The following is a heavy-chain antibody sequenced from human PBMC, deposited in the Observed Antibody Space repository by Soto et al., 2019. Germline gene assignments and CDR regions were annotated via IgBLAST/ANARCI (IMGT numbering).Heavy chain of an antibody. D-gene: IGHD6-19*01. J-gene: IGHJ4*02. V-gene: IGHV1-3*01. CDR3: ARTTGYSSGWPYFDY. CDR1: GYTFTSYA. Sequence: GASVKVSCKASGYTFTSYAMHWVRQAPGQRLEWMGWINAGNGNTKYSQKFQGRVTITRDTSASTAYMELSSLRSEDTAVYYCARTTGYSSGWPYFDYWGQGTLVTVPS. CDR2: INAGNGNT.